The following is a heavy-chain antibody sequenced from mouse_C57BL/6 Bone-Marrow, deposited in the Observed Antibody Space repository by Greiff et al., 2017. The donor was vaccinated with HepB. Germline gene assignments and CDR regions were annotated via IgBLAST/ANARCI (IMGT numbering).Heavy chain of an antibody. CDR2: ISYDGSN. J-gene: IGHJ2*01. D-gene: IGHD2-1*01. CDR1: GYSITSGYY. CDR3: ARETGLLPSPFDY. V-gene: IGHV3-6*01. Sequence: DVKLQESGPGLVKPSQSLSLTCSVTGYSITSGYYWNWIRQFPGNKLEWMGYISYDGSNNYNPSLKNRISITRDTSKNQFFLKLNSVTTEDTATYYCARETGLLPSPFDYWGQGTTLTVSS.